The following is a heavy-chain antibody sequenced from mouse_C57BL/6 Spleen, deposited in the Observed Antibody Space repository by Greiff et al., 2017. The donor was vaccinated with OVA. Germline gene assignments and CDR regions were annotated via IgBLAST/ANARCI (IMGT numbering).Heavy chain of an antibody. CDR1: GYTFTSYW. CDR3: AEDYGY. V-gene: IGHV1-55*01. CDR2: IYPGGGGT. J-gene: IGHJ2*01. D-gene: IGHD1-1*02. Sequence: QVQLQQPGAELVKPGASVKMSCKASGYTFTSYWITWVKQRPGQGLEWIGVIYPGGGGTNYNEKFKGKATLTVDKSSSTAYMQLSSLTYEDSAVYDCAEDYGYWGQGTTLTVAS.